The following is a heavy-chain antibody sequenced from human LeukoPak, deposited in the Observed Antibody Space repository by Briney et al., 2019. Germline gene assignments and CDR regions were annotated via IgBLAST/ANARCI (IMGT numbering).Heavy chain of an antibody. Sequence: GASVKVSCKASGYTFTSYGISWVRQAPGQGLEWMGWIGAYNGNTNYAQKLQGRVTMTTDTSTSTAYMELRSLRSDDTAVYYCARDGYYDSRGYYYNFDYWGQGTLVTVSS. V-gene: IGHV1-18*01. CDR3: ARDGYYDSRGYYYNFDY. CDR2: IGAYNGNT. CDR1: GYTFTSYG. D-gene: IGHD3-22*01. J-gene: IGHJ4*02.